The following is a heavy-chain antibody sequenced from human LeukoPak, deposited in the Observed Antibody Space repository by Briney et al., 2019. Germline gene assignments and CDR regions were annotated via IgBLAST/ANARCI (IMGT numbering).Heavy chain of an antibody. CDR2: ISSSSSYI. D-gene: IGHD5-18*01. CDR1: GFTFSSYS. Sequence: GGSLRLSCAASGFTFSSYSMNWVRQAPGKGLEWVSSISSSSSYIYYADSVKGRFTISRDNAKNSLYLQMNSLRAEDTAVYYCARGGAYTAMALFDYWGQGTLVTVSS. J-gene: IGHJ4*02. CDR3: ARGGAYTAMALFDY. V-gene: IGHV3-21*01.